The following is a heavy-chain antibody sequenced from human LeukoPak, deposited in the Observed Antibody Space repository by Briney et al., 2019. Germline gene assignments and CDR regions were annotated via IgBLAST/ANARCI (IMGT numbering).Heavy chain of an antibody. CDR2: IYSSGST. CDR3: ARDHYYNSSGYTFGY. D-gene: IGHD3-22*01. V-gene: IGHV4-61*08. Sequence: SETLSLTCTVSGGSINSGDYYWSWIRQPPGKGLEWIGYIYSSGSTNYNPSLKGRVTISVDTSKNQFSLKLSSVTAADTAVYYCARDHYYNSSGYTFGYWGQGTLVTVSS. CDR1: GGSINSGDYY. J-gene: IGHJ4*02.